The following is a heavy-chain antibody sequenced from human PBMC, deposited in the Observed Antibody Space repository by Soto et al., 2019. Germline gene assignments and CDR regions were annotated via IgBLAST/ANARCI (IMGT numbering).Heavy chain of an antibody. J-gene: IGHJ6*04. CDR2: IHSSSSWE. CDR1: GFTFSTHS. D-gene: IGHD3-3*01. Sequence: EVQLVESGGGLVQPGGSLKLSCAACGFTFSTHSMNWVRQAPGRGLEWVSYIHSSSSWEVYADSVRGRFTVSRDNAKNSLYLQMSSLRAEDTAVYYCVFDFWLVPTVWGKGTTVTVSS. CDR3: VFDFWLVPTV. V-gene: IGHV3-48*01.